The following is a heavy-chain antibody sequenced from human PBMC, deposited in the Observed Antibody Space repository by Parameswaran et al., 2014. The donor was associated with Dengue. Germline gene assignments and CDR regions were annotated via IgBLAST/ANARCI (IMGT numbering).Heavy chain of an antibody. J-gene: IGHJ6*03. CDR2: ISAYNGNT. Sequence: WVRQAPGQGLEWMGWISAYNGNTNYAQKLQGRVTMTTDTSTSTAYMELRSLRSDDTAVYYCARGAVDYDSSGYYPPLYYYYMDVWGKGTTVTVSS. V-gene: IGHV1-18*01. CDR3: ARGAVDYDSSGYYPPLYYYYMDV. D-gene: IGHD3-22*01.